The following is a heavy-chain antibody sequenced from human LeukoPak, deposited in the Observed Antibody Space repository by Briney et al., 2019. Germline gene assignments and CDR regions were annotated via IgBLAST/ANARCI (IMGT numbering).Heavy chain of an antibody. J-gene: IGHJ4*02. D-gene: IGHD6-13*01. CDR1: GFTFSSYA. Sequence: GGSLRLSCAASGFTFSSYAMHWVRQAPGKGLEWVAVISYDGSNKYYADSVKDRFTISRDNSKNTLYLQMNSLRAEDTAVYYCARDPAAAGTFDYWGQGTLVTVSS. CDR2: ISYDGSNK. CDR3: ARDPAAAGTFDY. V-gene: IGHV3-30-3*01.